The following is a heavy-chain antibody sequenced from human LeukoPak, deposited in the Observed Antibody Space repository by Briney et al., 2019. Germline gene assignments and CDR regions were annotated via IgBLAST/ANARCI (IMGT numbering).Heavy chain of an antibody. CDR1: GFTFSKYW. V-gene: IGHV3-74*01. CDR2: INTDGTVT. CDR3: ATKQWLAPPPDS. J-gene: IGHJ4*02. Sequence: PGGSLRLSCAASGFTFSKYWMLWVRQAPGKGPESVSRINTDGTVTTYADSVKGRFTVSGDNADNTMFLQMNSVRDEDTAVYYCATKQWLAPPPDSWGQGTPVTVSS. D-gene: IGHD6-19*01.